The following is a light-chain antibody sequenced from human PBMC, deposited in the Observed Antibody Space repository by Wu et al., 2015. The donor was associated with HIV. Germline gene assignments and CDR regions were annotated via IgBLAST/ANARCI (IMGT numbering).Light chain of an antibody. CDR1: QDISTY. CDR3: QQLNSFPLT. Sequence: AIQLTQSPSSLSASIGDRVNITCRASQDISTYLAWYQQTSGKAPRVLIYDASTLQSGVSSRFSGSGSGTDFTPTISGLQRDDFAVYFCQQLNSFPLTFGQGSRLEI. CDR2: DAS. V-gene: IGKV1-13*02. J-gene: IGKJ5*01.